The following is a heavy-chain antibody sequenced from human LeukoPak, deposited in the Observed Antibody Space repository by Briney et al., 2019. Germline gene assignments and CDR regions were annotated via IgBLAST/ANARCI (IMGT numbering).Heavy chain of an antibody. CDR1: GYTFNRYD. V-gene: IGHV1-8*01. CDR2: MNPNSGNT. Sequence: ASVKVSCKASGYTFNRYDINWVRQAAGQGLEWMGWMNPNSGNTGYPQKFQGRVTMTRNTSIRTAYMDMSSLRSEDTAVYYCARLGVRTYYDILTGPDLYCYYYMDVWGKGTTVTISS. CDR3: ARLGVRTYYDILTGPDLYCYYYMDV. D-gene: IGHD3-9*01. J-gene: IGHJ6*03.